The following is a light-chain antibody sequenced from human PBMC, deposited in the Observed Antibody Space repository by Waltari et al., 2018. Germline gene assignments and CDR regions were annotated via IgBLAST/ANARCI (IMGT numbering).Light chain of an antibody. V-gene: IGLV2-14*01. Sequence: QSALTQPASVSGSPGQSITISCTGSSRDIGAYDYVSWYVQDPDPAPRLIIFDVTKRPSGVSGRFSGSKSGNAASLTISGLRTEDEADYICSSYASSSAVIFGGGTKVTVL. J-gene: IGLJ2*01. CDR2: DVT. CDR1: SRDIGAYDY. CDR3: SSYASSSAVI.